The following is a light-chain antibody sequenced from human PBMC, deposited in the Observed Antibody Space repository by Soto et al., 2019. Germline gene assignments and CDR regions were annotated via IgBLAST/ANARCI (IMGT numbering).Light chain of an antibody. Sequence: EIVLTQSPGTLSLSPGERVTLSCRASQSVSSTYLAWYQQKPGQAPRLLIYGASSRATGIPDRFSGSGSGTDFTLTISRLEPEDFAVYYCQQYGGSPGTFGGGTKVEIK. CDR3: QQYGGSPGT. J-gene: IGKJ4*01. CDR2: GAS. CDR1: QSVSSTY. V-gene: IGKV3-20*01.